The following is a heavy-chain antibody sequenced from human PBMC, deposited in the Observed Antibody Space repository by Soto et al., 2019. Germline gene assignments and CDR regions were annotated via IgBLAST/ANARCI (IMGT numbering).Heavy chain of an antibody. CDR2: IYSSGNT. CDR3: ARGLSAATVVTCYSDY. V-gene: IGHV4-31*03. D-gene: IGHD4-17*01. J-gene: IGHJ4*02. Sequence: QVHLQESGPGLVKPSQTLSLTCTVSGGSISSSDYYWSWIRQPPGKGLEWIGYIYSSGNTYYNPSLKSRLTISVDTSKNQFSLKLNSVTAADTALYYCARGLSAATVVTCYSDYWGQGTLVTVSS. CDR1: GGSISSSDYY.